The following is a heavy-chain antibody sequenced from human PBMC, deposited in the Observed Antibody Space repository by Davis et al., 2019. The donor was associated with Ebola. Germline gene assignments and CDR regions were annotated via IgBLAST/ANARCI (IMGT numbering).Heavy chain of an antibody. J-gene: IGHJ5*02. Sequence: GESLKISCAASGFTVSSNYMSWVRQAPGKGLEWVSVIYSGGSTYYADSVKGRFTISRDNSKNTLYLQMNSLRAEDTAVYYCARDLRGDSSSWYDGGTGWFDPWGQGTLVTVSS. CDR1: GFTVSSNY. CDR3: ARDLRGDSSSWYDGGTGWFDP. V-gene: IGHV3-53*01. CDR2: IYSGGST. D-gene: IGHD6-13*01.